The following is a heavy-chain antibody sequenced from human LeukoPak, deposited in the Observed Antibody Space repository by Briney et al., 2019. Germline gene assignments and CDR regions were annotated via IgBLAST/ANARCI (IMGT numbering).Heavy chain of an antibody. CDR3: ARVPTHGAFDI. J-gene: IGHJ3*02. Sequence: SETLSLTCAVSGYSISSGYYWGWIRQPPGKGLEGIGSIYHSGSTYYNPSLKSRVTISVDTSKNQFSLKLSSVTAADTAVYYCARVPTHGAFDIWGQGTMVTVSS. CDR2: IYHSGST. CDR1: GYSISSGYY. V-gene: IGHV4-38-2*01.